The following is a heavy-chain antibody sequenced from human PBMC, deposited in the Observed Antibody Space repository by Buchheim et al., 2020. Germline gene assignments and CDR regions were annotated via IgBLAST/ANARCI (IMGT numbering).Heavy chain of an antibody. V-gene: IGHV1-2*04. J-gene: IGHJ5*02. Sequence: QVQLVQSGAEVKKPGASVKVSCKASGYTFTGYYMHWVRQAPGQGLEWMGWINPNSGGTNYAQKFQGWVTMTRDTSISPAYMELSRLRSDDTAVYYCARATGSGWYPKANWFDPWGQGTL. CDR3: ARATGSGWYPKANWFDP. CDR2: INPNSGGT. D-gene: IGHD6-19*01. CDR1: GYTFTGYY.